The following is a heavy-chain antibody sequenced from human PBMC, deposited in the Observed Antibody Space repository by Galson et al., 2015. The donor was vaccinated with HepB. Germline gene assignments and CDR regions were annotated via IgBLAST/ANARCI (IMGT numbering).Heavy chain of an antibody. Sequence: SLRLSCAASGFTFSSYSMNWVRQAPGKGLEWVSSISSSSSYIYYADSVKGRFTISRDNAKNSLYLQMNSLRAEDTAVYYCASAQYCSSTSCYPYWFDPWGQGTLVTVSS. V-gene: IGHV3-21*01. CDR3: ASAQYCSSTSCYPYWFDP. CDR1: GFTFSSYS. D-gene: IGHD2-2*01. CDR2: ISSSSSYI. J-gene: IGHJ5*02.